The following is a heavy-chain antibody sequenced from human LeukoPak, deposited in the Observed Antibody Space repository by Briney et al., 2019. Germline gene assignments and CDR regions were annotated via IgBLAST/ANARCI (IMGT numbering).Heavy chain of an antibody. J-gene: IGHJ3*02. Sequence: KTSETLSLTCAVYGGSFSGYYWSWIRQPPGKGLEWIGEINHSGSTNYNPSLKSRVTISVDTSKNQFSLKLSSVTAADTAVYHCARVFDYDDAFDIWGQGTMVTVSS. D-gene: IGHD3-9*01. CDR1: GGSFSGYY. V-gene: IGHV4-34*01. CDR3: ARVFDYDDAFDI. CDR2: INHSGST.